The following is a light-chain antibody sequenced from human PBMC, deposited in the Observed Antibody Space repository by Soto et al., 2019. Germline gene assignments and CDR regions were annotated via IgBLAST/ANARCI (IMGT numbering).Light chain of an antibody. CDR2: AAS. J-gene: IGKJ4*01. CDR3: QQIYSAPLT. CDR1: QTITTY. Sequence: DIQMTQSPSSLFASVGDSVTITCRASQTITTYLNWYRQKPGKAPKLLIYAASSLQSGVPSRFSGSGSETESTLTISSLQPEDFATYFCQQIYSAPLTFGGGTKVEIK. V-gene: IGKV1-39*01.